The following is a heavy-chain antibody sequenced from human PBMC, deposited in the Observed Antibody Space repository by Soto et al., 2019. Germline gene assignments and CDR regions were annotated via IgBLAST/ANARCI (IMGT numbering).Heavy chain of an antibody. D-gene: IGHD5-12*01. Sequence: GSLRLSCAATGFTFSSYSMNWVRQAPGKGLEWVSSISSSSSYIYYVDSVKGRFTISRDNAKNSLYLQMNSLRAEDTAVYYCARDRRLDYYYYGMDVWGQGTTVTVSS. CDR1: GFTFSSYS. V-gene: IGHV3-21*01. CDR2: ISSSSSYI. CDR3: ARDRRLDYYYYGMDV. J-gene: IGHJ6*02.